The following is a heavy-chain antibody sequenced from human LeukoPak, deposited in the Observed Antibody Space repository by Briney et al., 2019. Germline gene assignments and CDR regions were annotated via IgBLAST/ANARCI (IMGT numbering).Heavy chain of an antibody. CDR1: GGSISSYY. D-gene: IGHD3-10*01. CDR2: IYYSGST. CDR3: ARVYGSGFLGAFDI. V-gene: IGHV4-59*08. J-gene: IGHJ3*02. Sequence: SETLSLTCTVSGGSISSYYWSWIRQPPGKGLEWIGYIYYSGSTNYNPSLKSRVTISVDTSKNQFSLKLSSVTAADTAVYYCARVYGSGFLGAFDIWGQGTMVPSLQ.